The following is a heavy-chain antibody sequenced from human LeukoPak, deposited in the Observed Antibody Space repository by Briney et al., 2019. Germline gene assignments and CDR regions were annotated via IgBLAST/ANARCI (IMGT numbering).Heavy chain of an antibody. CDR1: GFTFSSYE. D-gene: IGHD2-15*01. CDR3: ARRVVGCSGGSCRYWYFDL. CDR2: ISSSGSTI. V-gene: IGHV3-48*03. Sequence: PGGSLRLSCAASGFTFSSYEMNWVRQASGKGLEWVSYISSSGSTIYHADSVKGRFTVSRDNAKNSLYLQMNSLRAEDTAVYYCARRVVGCSGGSCRYWYFDLWGRGTLVTVSS. J-gene: IGHJ2*01.